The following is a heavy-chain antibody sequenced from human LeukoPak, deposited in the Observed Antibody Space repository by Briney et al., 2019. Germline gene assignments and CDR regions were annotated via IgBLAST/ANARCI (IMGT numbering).Heavy chain of an antibody. V-gene: IGHV4-34*01. J-gene: IGHJ4*02. CDR3: ARGEGAMAHFDY. D-gene: IGHD5-18*01. Sequence: PSETLSLTCAVYGGSFSGYYWSWIRQPPGKGPEWIGEINHSGSTNYNPSLKSRVTISVDTSKNQFSLKLSSVTAADTAVYYCARGEGAMAHFDYWGQGTLVTVSS. CDR2: INHSGST. CDR1: GGSFSGYY.